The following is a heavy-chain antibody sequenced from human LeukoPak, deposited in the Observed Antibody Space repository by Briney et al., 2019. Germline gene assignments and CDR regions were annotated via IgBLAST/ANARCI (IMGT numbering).Heavy chain of an antibody. CDR1: GFTFSTYE. J-gene: IGHJ4*02. Sequence: GGSLGLSCAASGFTFSTYEMNWVRQAPGKGLEWVSSISSSSSHIYYADSVKGRFTISRDNAENSLYLQMSSLRDEDTAVYYCARERYGDSPYFDYWGQGTLVTVSS. D-gene: IGHD4-17*01. V-gene: IGHV3-21*01. CDR3: ARERYGDSPYFDY. CDR2: ISSSSSHI.